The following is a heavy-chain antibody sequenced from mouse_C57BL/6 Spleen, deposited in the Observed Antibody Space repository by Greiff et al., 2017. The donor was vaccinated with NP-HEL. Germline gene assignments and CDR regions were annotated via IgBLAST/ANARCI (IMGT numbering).Heavy chain of an antibody. V-gene: IGHV1-50*01. D-gene: IGHD2-4*01. CDR1: GYTFTSYW. CDR3: ARCDYDGAY. Sequence: VQLQQPGAELVKPGASVKLSCKASGYTFTSYWMQWVKQRPGQGLEWIGEIDPSDSYTNYNQKFKGKATLTVDTSSSTAYMQLSSLTSEDSAVYYCARCDYDGAYWGQGTLVTVSA. CDR2: IDPSDSYT. J-gene: IGHJ3*01.